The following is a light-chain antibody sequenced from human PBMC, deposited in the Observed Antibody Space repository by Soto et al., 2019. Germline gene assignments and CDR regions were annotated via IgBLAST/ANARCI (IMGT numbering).Light chain of an antibody. J-gene: IGKJ4*01. CDR3: QQYNVWPLA. Sequence: IVMTQSPATLSVSPGERATLSCRASQSVSSNLAWYQQKPGQTPKLLSYVTSTRATGIPARFSGSGSGTEFTLTISSLQSEDFAVYYCQQYNVWPLAFGGGTKVEFK. V-gene: IGKV3-15*01. CDR1: QSVSSN. CDR2: VTS.